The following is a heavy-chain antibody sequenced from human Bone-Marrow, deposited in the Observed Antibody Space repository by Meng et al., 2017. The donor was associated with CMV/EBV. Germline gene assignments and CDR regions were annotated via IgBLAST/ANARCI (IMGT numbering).Heavy chain of an antibody. J-gene: IGHJ4*02. D-gene: IGHD3-10*01. Sequence: GESLKNSCAASGFTFSSYSMNWVRQAPGKGLEWVSSISSSSSYIYYADSVKGRFTISRDNAKNSLYLKMNSLRAEDTAVYYCARGGGGYDYWGQGTLVTVSS. CDR2: ISSSSSYI. CDR1: GFTFSSYS. CDR3: ARGGGGYDY. V-gene: IGHV3-21*01.